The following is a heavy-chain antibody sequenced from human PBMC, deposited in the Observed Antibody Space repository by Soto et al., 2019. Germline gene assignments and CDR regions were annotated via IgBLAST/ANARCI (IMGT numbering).Heavy chain of an antibody. J-gene: IGHJ4*02. CDR2: IWYDGSNT. CDR3: VRDLLGSGGHFDY. V-gene: IGHV3-33*01. Sequence: LGESLKISCAASGFIFSSFGMHWVRQAPGKGLEWVAHIWYDGSNTYYADSVKGRFTISRDNSRNTVYLQMNSLRAEDTAVYHCVRDLLGSGGHFDYWGQGTPVTVS. CDR1: GFIFSSFG. D-gene: IGHD7-27*01.